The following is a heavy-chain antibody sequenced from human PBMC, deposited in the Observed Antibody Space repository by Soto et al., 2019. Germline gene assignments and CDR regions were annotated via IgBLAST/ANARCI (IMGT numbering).Heavy chain of an antibody. CDR3: SRSLDS. V-gene: IGHV3-7*01. CDR1: GYSFSSYA. CDR2: INPDGSEK. Sequence: PGGSLRLPCAASGYSFSSYAMSWVRQAPGKGLEWVANINPDGSEKHYVDSVKGRFTISRDNAKNSLYLQMSSLTAEDSALYYCSRSLDSWGQGTRVTVSS. J-gene: IGHJ4*02.